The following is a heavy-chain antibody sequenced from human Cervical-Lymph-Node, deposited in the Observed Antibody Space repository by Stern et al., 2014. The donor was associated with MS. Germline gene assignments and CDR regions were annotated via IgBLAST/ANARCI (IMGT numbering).Heavy chain of an antibody. CDR3: ARHCSSSGCHRYYGMDV. D-gene: IGHD2-2*01. CDR1: GFTSRSYG. Sequence: EVQLVESGGGLLKPGGSLRLSCAASGFTSRSYGMHLVRQAPGKGLEWVSSISSSGSSNYYADSGKGQLTISRDNAKNSLYLQMNSLRAEDTGIYYCARHCSSSGCHRYYGMDVWGQGTTVTVSS. V-gene: IGHV3-21*01. CDR2: ISSSGSSN. J-gene: IGHJ6*02.